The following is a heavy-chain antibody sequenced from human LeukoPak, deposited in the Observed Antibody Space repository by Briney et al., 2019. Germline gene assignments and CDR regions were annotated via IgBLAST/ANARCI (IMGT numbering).Heavy chain of an antibody. D-gene: IGHD6-13*01. Sequence: GGSLRLSCAASGFTFSTYWMSWVRQAPGKGLEWVANIKQDGSEKYYVDSVKGRFTISRDNAKNSLYLQMNSLRAEDTAVYYCAKDHRLRIAAAGFSYWGQGTLVTVSS. CDR1: GFTFSTYW. CDR2: IKQDGSEK. J-gene: IGHJ4*02. CDR3: AKDHRLRIAAAGFSY. V-gene: IGHV3-7*01.